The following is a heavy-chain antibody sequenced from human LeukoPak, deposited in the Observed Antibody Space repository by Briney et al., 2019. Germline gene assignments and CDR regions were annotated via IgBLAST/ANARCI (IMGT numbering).Heavy chain of an antibody. J-gene: IGHJ3*02. CDR1: GGTFSSYA. D-gene: IGHD2-15*01. CDR3: ARNVGAAYDAFDI. Sequence: GASVKVSCKASGGTFSSYAISWVRQAPGQGLEWMGGIIPIFGTANYAQKFQGRVTITTDESTSTAYMELSSLRSEDTAVYYCARNVGAAYDAFDIWCQGTMVTVSS. CDR2: IIPIFGTA. V-gene: IGHV1-69*05.